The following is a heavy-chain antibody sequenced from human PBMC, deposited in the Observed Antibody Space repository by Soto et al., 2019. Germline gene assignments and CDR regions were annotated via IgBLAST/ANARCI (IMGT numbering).Heavy chain of an antibody. CDR2: NHWNDDK. CDR3: AHRGIGDGLEY. V-gene: IGHV2-5*01. CDR1: GFSLSTSGAG. D-gene: IGHD3-10*01. J-gene: IGHJ4*02. Sequence: QITLKESGPTLVKPTQTLTLTCTFSGFSLSTSGAGVGWIRQSPGKALEWLADNHWNDDKHYSPSLKTRLTITKATSKNQVVLTMTNMDPVYTPTYYCAHRGIGDGLEYGGQGTLVSVSS.